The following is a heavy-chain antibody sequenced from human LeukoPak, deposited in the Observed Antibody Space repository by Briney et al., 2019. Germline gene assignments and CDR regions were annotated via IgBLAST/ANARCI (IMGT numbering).Heavy chain of an antibody. CDR1: GYTFTSYY. CDR3: APTVGATGAFDI. J-gene: IGHJ3*02. Sequence: GASVKVSCKASGYTFTSYYMHWARQAPGQGLEWMGIINPSGGSTSYAQKFQGRVTMTRDMSTSTVYMELSSLRSEDTAVYYCAPTVGATGAFDIWGQGTMVTVSS. V-gene: IGHV1-46*01. CDR2: INPSGGST. D-gene: IGHD1-26*01.